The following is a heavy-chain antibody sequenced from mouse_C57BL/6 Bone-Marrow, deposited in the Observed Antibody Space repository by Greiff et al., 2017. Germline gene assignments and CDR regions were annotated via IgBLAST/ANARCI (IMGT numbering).Heavy chain of an antibody. CDR1: GYTFTSYW. Sequence: VQLQQPGAELVKPGASVKLSCKASGYTFTSYWMHWVQQRPGRGLEWIGRIDPNSGGTKYNEKFKSKATLTVDKPTSTAYMQLSRLTSEDSAVYYGARSEKGYLYYFDYWGQGTTLTVSS. D-gene: IGHD3-1*01. CDR2: IDPNSGGT. V-gene: IGHV1-72*01. J-gene: IGHJ2*01. CDR3: ARSEKGYLYYFDY.